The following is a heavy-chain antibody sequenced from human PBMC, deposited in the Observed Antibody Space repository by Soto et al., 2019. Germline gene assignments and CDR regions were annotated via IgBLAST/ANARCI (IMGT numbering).Heavy chain of an antibody. CDR1: GFTFSNAW. CDR3: TTDLPYSGSYFVSCAH. CDR2: IKSKTDGGTT. J-gene: IGHJ4*02. D-gene: IGHD1-26*01. V-gene: IGHV3-15*01. Sequence: PGGSLRLSCAASGFTFSNAWMSWVRQAPGKGLEWVGRIKSKTDGGTTDYAAPVKGRFTISRDDSKNTLYLQMNSLKTEDTAVYYCTTDLPYSGSYFVSCAHWGQGTLVTVSS.